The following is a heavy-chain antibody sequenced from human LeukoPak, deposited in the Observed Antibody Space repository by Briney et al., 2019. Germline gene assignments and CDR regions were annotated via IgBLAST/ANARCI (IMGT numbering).Heavy chain of an antibody. D-gene: IGHD3-3*01. CDR1: GYTFTSYG. CDR2: ISAYNGNT. CDR3: ARVETMYDFWSGYYPSKLYYFDY. V-gene: IGHV1-18*01. J-gene: IGHJ4*02. Sequence: ASVKVSCKASGYTFTSYGISWVRQAPGQGLEWMGWISAYNGNTNYAQRLQGRVTMTTDTSTSTAYMELRSLRSDDTAMYYCARVETMYDFWSGYYPSKLYYFDYWGQGTLVTVSS.